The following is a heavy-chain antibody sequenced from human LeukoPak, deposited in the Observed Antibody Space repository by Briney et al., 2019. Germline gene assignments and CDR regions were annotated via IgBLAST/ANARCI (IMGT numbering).Heavy chain of an antibody. CDR2: ISAYNGNT. CDR3: ARDLRANGVLTLLGY. D-gene: IGHD3-16*01. CDR1: GYTFTSYG. Sequence: ASVKVSCTASGYTFTSYGISWVRQAPGQGLEWMGWISAYNGNTNYAQKLQGRVTMTTDTSTSTAYMELRSLRSDDTAVYYCARDLRANGVLTLLGYWGQGTLVTVSS. V-gene: IGHV1-18*01. J-gene: IGHJ4*02.